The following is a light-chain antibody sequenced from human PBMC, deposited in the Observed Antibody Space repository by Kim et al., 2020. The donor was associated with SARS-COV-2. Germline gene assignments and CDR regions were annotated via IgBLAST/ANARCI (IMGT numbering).Light chain of an antibody. CDR2: RAS. V-gene: IGKV3-20*01. CDR3: QQYDNSRT. J-gene: IGKJ1*01. CDR1: QSVTSSY. Sequence: EIVLTQSPCTLSLSPGERATLSCRASQSVTSSYLAWYQQKPGQAPRLLIYRASSRATGIPDRFSGSGSGTDFTLTISRLEPEDFAVYYCQQYDNSRTFGQGTKVDIK.